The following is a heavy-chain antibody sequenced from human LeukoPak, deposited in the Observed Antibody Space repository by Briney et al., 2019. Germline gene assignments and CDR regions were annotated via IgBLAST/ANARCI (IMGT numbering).Heavy chain of an antibody. CDR1: GDSTSSDRYY. V-gene: IGHV4-39*01. D-gene: IGHD1-26*01. J-gene: IGHJ4*02. CDR3: ARGRPYSGGYHLDY. CDR2: ICYSGST. Sequence: SETLSLTCTVSGDSTSSDRYYGGWVRQPPGKGLEWIGNICYSGSTYYNPSLKSRVTMSVDTSKNQFFLKLSSVTAADTAVYYCARGRPYSGGYHLDYWGQGTLVTVSA.